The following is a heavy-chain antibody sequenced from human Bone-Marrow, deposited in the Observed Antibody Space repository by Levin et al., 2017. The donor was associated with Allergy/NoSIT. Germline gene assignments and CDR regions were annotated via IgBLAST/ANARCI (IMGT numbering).Heavy chain of an antibody. CDR2: IKQDGSED. CDR1: GFSFSDCW. CDR3: ARGAGWVFDY. V-gene: IGHV3-7*04. D-gene: IGHD6-19*01. Sequence: SGGSLRLSCVASGFSFSDCWMGWVRQAPGKGLEWVALIKQDGSEDYYVDSVKGRFSISRDNAKKSLYLQTNSLRVEDTALYYCARGAGWVFDYWGQGTLVTVSS. J-gene: IGHJ4*02.